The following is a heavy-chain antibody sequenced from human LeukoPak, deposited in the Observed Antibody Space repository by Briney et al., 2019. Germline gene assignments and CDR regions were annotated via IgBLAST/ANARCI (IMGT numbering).Heavy chain of an antibody. J-gene: IGHJ4*02. CDR2: ISAYNGNT. CDR1: GYTFTSYG. CDR3: ARDRGTYYYDSGGYFFDS. D-gene: IGHD3-22*01. Sequence: ASVKVSCKASGYTFTSYGISWVRQAPGQGLEWMGWISAYNGNTNYAQKLQGRVTMTTDTSTSTAYMELRSLRSDDTAVYYCARDRGTYYYDSGGYFFDSWGQGTLVPVPS. V-gene: IGHV1-18*01.